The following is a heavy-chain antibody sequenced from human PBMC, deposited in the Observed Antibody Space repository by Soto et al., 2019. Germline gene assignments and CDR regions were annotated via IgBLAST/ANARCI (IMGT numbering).Heavy chain of an antibody. CDR3: ARPLGGDCCSTSCYLPFGFDP. CDR2: ITTYNGNT. V-gene: IGHV1-18*01. CDR1: GYTFTTDG. Sequence: ASVKVSCKASGYTFTTDGISWVRQAPGQGLEWMGWITTYNGNTNYAQKLQGRVTKTTDTSTSTAYMELRSLRPDDTAVYYCARPLGGDCCSTSCYLPFGFDPWGQGTLVTVSS. D-gene: IGHD2-2*01. J-gene: IGHJ5*02.